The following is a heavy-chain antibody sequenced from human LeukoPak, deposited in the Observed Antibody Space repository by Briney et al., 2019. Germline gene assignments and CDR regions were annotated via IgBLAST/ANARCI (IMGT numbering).Heavy chain of an antibody. Sequence: PSETLSLTCTVSGDSITSSSHYWGWIRQTPGKGLEWIGSIYYSGKTHYNPSLKSRVTISVDTSKNQFSLKLSSVTAADTAVYYCARYDYGDYVLNWGQGTLVTVSS. CDR1: GDSITSSSHY. CDR2: IYYSGKT. D-gene: IGHD4-17*01. J-gene: IGHJ4*02. CDR3: ARYDYGDYVLN. V-gene: IGHV4-39*07.